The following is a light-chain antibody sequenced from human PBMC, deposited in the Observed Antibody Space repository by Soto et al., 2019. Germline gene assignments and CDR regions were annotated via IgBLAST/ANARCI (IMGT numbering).Light chain of an antibody. J-gene: IGKJ1*01. Sequence: DIQMTQSPSPLSGSVGDRVTITCRASQTISIWLAWYQQKPGKVPKLLIYKASTLKSGVKSRFSGSGSGTEFTLTISSLQPDDFATYYCQHYNSYSEAFGQGTKVDIK. CDR2: KAS. V-gene: IGKV1-5*03. CDR1: QTISIW. CDR3: QHYNSYSEA.